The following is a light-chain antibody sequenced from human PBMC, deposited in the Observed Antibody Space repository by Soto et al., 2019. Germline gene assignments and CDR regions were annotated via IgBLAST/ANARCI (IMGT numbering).Light chain of an antibody. V-gene: IGKV3-15*01. J-gene: IGKJ1*01. Sequence: EIVLTQSPATLSLSPGERAILSCRASQSVSSYLAWYQQKPGQAPNLLIYWASTRESGVPDRFSGSGSGTDFTLTISSLQAEDVAVYYCQQYYNTPPAFGQGTKVEIK. CDR1: QSVSSY. CDR2: WAS. CDR3: QQYYNTPPA.